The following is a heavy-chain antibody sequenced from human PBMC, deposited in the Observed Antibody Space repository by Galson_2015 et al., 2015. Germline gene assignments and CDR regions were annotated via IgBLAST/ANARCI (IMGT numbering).Heavy chain of an antibody. D-gene: IGHD6-13*01. CDR2: ISYDGSNK. J-gene: IGHJ4*02. Sequence: SLRLSCAASGFTLSSYGMHWVRQAPGKGLEWVAVISYDGSNKYYADSVKGRFTISRDNSKNTLYLQMNSLRAEDTAVYYCAKGSSWLGGFDYWGQGTLVTVSS. CDR3: AKGSSWLGGFDY. V-gene: IGHV3-30*18. CDR1: GFTLSSYG.